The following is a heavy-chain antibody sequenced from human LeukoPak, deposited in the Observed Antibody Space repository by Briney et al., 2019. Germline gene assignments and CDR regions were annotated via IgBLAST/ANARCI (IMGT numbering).Heavy chain of an antibody. Sequence: GGSLRLSCAASGFTFSSYGMHWVRQAPGKGLEWVAVISYDGTNKFYVDSLRGRFTISRDNSKNTLYLQMDSLRAEDTAVYYCAKDGYYGSGTFPDYWGQGTLVTVSS. D-gene: IGHD3-10*01. V-gene: IGHV3-30*18. CDR1: GFTFSSYG. J-gene: IGHJ4*02. CDR3: AKDGYYGSGTFPDY. CDR2: ISYDGTNK.